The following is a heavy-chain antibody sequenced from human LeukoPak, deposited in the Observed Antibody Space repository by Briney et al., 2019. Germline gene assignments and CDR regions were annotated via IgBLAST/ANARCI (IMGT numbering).Heavy chain of an antibody. Sequence: GSLRLSCAASGFTFSNYRMSWIRQPPGKGLEWIGYVYHNENTRSTNFNPSLKSRVTISIDSSKNQFSLKLSSVTAADSAVYYCVSSPLISSGWLGFDYWGQGTLVTVSS. J-gene: IGHJ4*02. CDR3: VSSPLISSGWLGFDY. CDR2: VYHNENTRST. CDR1: GFTFSNYR. V-gene: IGHV4-59*01. D-gene: IGHD6-19*01.